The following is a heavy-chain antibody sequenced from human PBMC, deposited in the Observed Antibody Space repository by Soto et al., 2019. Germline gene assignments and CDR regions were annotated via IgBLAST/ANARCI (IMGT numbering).Heavy chain of an antibody. J-gene: IGHJ4*01. CDR3: SKDREVLGTGGFDY. CDR2: ISYDGSNK. Sequence: GGSLRLSCAASGFTFSSYGMHWVRQAPGKGLEWVAVISYDGSNKYYADSVKGLITISRDNSKNTLYLQMNSLRAEDTAVYYCSKDREVLGTGGFDYWGHGTLVTVSS. CDR1: GFTFSSYG. V-gene: IGHV3-30*18. D-gene: IGHD7-27*01.